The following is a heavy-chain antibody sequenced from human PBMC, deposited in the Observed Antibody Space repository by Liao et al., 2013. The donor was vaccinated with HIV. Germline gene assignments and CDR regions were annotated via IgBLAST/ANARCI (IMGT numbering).Heavy chain of an antibody. Sequence: QVQLQESGPGLVKPSETLSLTCTVSGGSISSYYWSWIRQPPGKGLEWIGYIYYSGSTYYNASLKSRVTISVDTSKNQFSLNLSSVTAADTAVYYCARDRSTRYFDLWAVAPWSLSPQ. D-gene: IGHD5/OR15-5a*01. V-gene: IGHV4-59*01. CDR3: ARDRSTRYFDL. J-gene: IGHJ2*01. CDR2: IYYSGST. CDR1: GGSISSYY.